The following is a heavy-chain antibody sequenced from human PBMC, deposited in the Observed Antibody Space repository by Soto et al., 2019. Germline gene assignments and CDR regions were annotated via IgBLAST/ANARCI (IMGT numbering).Heavy chain of an antibody. CDR3: AHRLSGYNWNGGYFDY. CDR1: GFSLTSRPMG. CDR2: IYWDDDK. J-gene: IGHJ4*02. D-gene: IGHD1-1*01. V-gene: IGHV2-5*02. Sequence: QITLKESAPTRVKPTQTLTLTCTFSGFSLTSRPMGVGWIRQPPGKALEWLAFIYWDDDKRYSPSLRSRLTITKDTAGNQVVLTVTNMDPVDTATYYCAHRLSGYNWNGGYFDYWGQGALFTVSS.